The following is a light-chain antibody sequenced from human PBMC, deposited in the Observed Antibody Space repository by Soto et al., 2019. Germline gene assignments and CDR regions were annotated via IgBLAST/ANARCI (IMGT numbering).Light chain of an antibody. CDR3: QQRSNWPPGLT. V-gene: IGKV3-11*01. CDR2: DAS. CDR1: PSVSSSY. J-gene: IGKJ4*01. Sequence: ELVWTQSPGPLSLSPWERATISCRASPSVSSSYLAWYQQNPGQAPRLLIYDASNRATGIPARFSGSGSGTDFTLNISSLEPEDFAVYYCQQRSNWPPGLTFGGGTKVDI.